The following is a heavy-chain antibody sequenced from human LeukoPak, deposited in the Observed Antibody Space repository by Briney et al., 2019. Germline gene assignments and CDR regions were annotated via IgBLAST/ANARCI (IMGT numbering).Heavy chain of an antibody. J-gene: IGHJ6*02. CDR1: GYTFTSYD. CDR2: MNPNSGNT. V-gene: IGHV1-8*01. D-gene: IGHD6-6*01. Sequence: ASVKVSCKASGYTFTSYDISWVRQATGQGLEWMGWMNPNSGNTGYAQKFQGRVTMTRNTSISTAYMELSSLRSEDTAVYYCARDVAARYYYGMDVWGQGTTVTVSS. CDR3: ARDVAARYYYGMDV.